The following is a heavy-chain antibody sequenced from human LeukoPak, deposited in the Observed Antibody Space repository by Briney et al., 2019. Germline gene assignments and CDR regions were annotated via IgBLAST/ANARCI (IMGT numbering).Heavy chain of an antibody. CDR1: GGSISSYY. J-gene: IGHJ5*02. V-gene: IGHV4-59*01. CDR3: ARTGRDGYNPTWFDP. D-gene: IGHD5-24*01. CDR2: IYYSGST. Sequence: SETLSLTCTVSGGSISSYYWSWIRQPPGKGLEWIGYIYYSGSTNYNPSLKSRVTISVDTSKNQFSLKLSSVTAADTAVYYCARTGRDGYNPTWFDPWGQGTLVTVSS.